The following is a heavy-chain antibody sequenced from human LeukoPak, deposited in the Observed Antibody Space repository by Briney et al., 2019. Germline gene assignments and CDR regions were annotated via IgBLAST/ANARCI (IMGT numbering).Heavy chain of an antibody. V-gene: IGHV4-59*01. CDR2: IYYSGST. CDR1: GGSISSYY. CDR3: ARGQYSNYYYYYYMDV. J-gene: IGHJ6*03. Sequence: SETLSLTCTVSGGSISSYYWSWIRQPPGKGLEWIAYIYYSGSTNYNPSLKSRVTLSVDTSKNQFSLKLSSVTAADTAVYYCARGQYSNYYYYYYMDVWGRGTTVTVS. D-gene: IGHD4-11*01.